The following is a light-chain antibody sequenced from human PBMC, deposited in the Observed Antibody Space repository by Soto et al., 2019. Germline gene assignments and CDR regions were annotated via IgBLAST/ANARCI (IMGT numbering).Light chain of an antibody. Sequence: SVLTQPPSVSGAPGLRVTISCTGNSANIGAGYDVHWYQQLPGTAPKLLIYGDNNRPSGVPDRFSGSKSGTSASLAITGLQAEDEADYYCQSYDNSLSGSWIFGGGTKLTVL. CDR1: SANIGAGYD. V-gene: IGLV1-40*01. CDR2: GDN. CDR3: QSYDNSLSGSWI. J-gene: IGLJ2*01.